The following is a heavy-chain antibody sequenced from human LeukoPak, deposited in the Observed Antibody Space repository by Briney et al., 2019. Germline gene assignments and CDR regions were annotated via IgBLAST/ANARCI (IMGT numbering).Heavy chain of an antibody. CDR3: AREGLVVVAATYWFDP. Sequence: PSETLSLTCAVYGGSFSGYYWSWIRQPPGKGLEWIGEINHSGSTNYNPSLKSRVTISVDTSKNQFSLRLSSVTAADTAVYYCAREGLVVVAATYWFDPWGQGTLVTLSS. J-gene: IGHJ5*02. V-gene: IGHV4-34*01. CDR2: INHSGST. D-gene: IGHD2-15*01. CDR1: GGSFSGYY.